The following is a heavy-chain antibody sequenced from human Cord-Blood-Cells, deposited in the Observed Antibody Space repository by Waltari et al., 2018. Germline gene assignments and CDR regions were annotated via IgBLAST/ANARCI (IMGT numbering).Heavy chain of an antibody. D-gene: IGHD1-26*01. CDR2: IIPILGIA. Sequence: QVQLVQSGAEVKKPGSSVKVSCKASGGTFSSYAISWVRQAPGQGLEWMGRIIPILGIANYAQKFQGRVTITADKSTSTAYMELSSLRSEDTAVYYCATSGSYETVQHWGQGTLVTVSS. J-gene: IGHJ1*01. CDR3: ATSGSYETVQH. V-gene: IGHV1-69*09. CDR1: GGTFSSYA.